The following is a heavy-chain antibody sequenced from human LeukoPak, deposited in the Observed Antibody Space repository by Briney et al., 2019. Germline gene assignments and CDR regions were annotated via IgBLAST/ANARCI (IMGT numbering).Heavy chain of an antibody. J-gene: IGHJ6*02. D-gene: IGHD3-16*01. CDR2: IKHDGSEK. V-gene: IGHV3-7*03. CDR3: ARGGGLDV. Sequence: GGSLRLSCAGSGFTFSSHWMTWVRQTPGKGLEWVASIKHDGSEKNYVDSVKGRFTISRDNAKNSLYLQMSNLRAEDTAVYFCARGGGLDVWGQGATVTVSS. CDR1: GFTFSSHW.